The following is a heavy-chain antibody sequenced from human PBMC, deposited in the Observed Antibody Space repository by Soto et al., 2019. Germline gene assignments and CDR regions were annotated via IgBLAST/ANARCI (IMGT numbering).Heavy chain of an antibody. D-gene: IGHD1-26*01. V-gene: IGHV1-3*01. Sequence: ASVKVSCKASGYTFTSYAIHWVRQGPGQRLEWMGWINAVNGKTKYSQKFQGRVTLTRDTSASTVYMEVSSLTSEDTAMYYCARSSGGNFGIIIEGTNWFAPWGQGTLVTSPQ. J-gene: IGHJ5*02. CDR3: ARSSGGNFGIIIEGTNWFAP. CDR1: GYTFTSYA. CDR2: INAVNGKT.